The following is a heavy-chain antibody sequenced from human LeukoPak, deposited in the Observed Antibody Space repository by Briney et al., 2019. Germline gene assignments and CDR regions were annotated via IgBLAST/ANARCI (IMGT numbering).Heavy chain of an antibody. CDR1: GFIFSNYW. J-gene: IGHJ4*02. CDR2: IRQDRSER. CDR3: ARDWGSTGYDLYDS. D-gene: IGHD5-12*01. V-gene: IGHV3-7*01. Sequence: AGGSLRLSCAASGFIFSNYWMTWVRQAPGKGLEWVAHIRQDRSERHYVDSVKDRFTISRDNAKNSLDLQMDSLRAEDTAVYYCARDWGSTGYDLYDSWGQGTLVTVSS.